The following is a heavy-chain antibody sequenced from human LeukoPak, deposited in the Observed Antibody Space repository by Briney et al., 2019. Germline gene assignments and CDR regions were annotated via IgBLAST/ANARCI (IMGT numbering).Heavy chain of an antibody. CDR1: GFTFSSYA. Sequence: GGSLRLSCAASGFTFSSYAMSWVRQAPGKGLEWVSAISGSGGSTYYADSVKGRFTISRDNSKNTLYLQMNSLRAEDTAVYYCAREREYSSGWYYFDYWGQGTLVTVSS. J-gene: IGHJ4*02. V-gene: IGHV3-23*01. CDR3: AREREYSSGWYYFDY. D-gene: IGHD6-19*01. CDR2: ISGSGGST.